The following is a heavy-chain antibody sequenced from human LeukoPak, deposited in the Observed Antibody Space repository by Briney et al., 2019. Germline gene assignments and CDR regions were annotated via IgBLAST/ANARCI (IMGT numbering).Heavy chain of an antibody. CDR3: ARVGGDIAAAGTGAFNI. V-gene: IGHV3-30-3*01. CDR1: GFTFSSYA. J-gene: IGHJ3*02. CDR2: ISYDGSNK. Sequence: PGRSLRLSCAASGFTFSSYAMHWVRQAPGKGLEWVAVISYDGSNKYYADSVKGRFTISRDNSKNTLYLQMNSLRAEDTAVYYCARVGGDIAAAGTGAFNIWGQGTMVTVSS. D-gene: IGHD6-13*01.